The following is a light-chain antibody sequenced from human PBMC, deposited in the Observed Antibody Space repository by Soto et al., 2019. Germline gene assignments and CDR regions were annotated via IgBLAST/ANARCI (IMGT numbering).Light chain of an antibody. Sequence: DVHFTQAPSTLSASVGDRVTITCRASQSIGNWLAWYQQKPGKAPNLLIYDASTLENGVPSRFSGSASGTDFTLTISSLQPYDFATYYCQQYNSYSPRTFGQGTKVDI. J-gene: IGKJ1*01. CDR3: QQYNSYSPRT. CDR1: QSIGNW. V-gene: IGKV1-5*01. CDR2: DAS.